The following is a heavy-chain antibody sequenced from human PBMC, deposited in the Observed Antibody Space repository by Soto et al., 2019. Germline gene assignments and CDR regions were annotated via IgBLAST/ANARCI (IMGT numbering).Heavy chain of an antibody. V-gene: IGHV4-34*01. Sequence: SETLSLTCAVYGGSFSGYYWSWIRQPPGKGLEWIGEINHSGSTNYNPSLKSRVTISVDTSKNQFSLKLSSVTAADTAVYYCARGLQLGTFDYWGQGTLVTVSS. D-gene: IGHD5-18*01. CDR1: GGSFSGYY. CDR2: INHSGST. J-gene: IGHJ4*02. CDR3: ARGLQLGTFDY.